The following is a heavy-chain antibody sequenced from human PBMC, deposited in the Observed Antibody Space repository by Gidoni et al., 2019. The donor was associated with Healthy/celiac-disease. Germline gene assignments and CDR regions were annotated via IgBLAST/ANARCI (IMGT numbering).Heavy chain of an antibody. CDR1: GGSISSGSYY. Sequence: QVQLQESGPGLVKPSQTLSLTCTVPGGSISSGSYYWSWTRQPAGQGLEWIGRIYTSGSTNYNPSLKSRVTISVDTSKNQFSLKLSSVTAADTAVYYCAREGGFLEWSTHYYYYGMDVWGQGTTVTVSS. D-gene: IGHD3-3*01. V-gene: IGHV4-61*02. CDR2: IYTSGST. CDR3: AREGGFLEWSTHYYYYGMDV. J-gene: IGHJ6*02.